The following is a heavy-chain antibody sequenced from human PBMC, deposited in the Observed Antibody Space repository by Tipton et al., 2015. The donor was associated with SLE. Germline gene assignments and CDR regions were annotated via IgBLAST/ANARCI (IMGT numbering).Heavy chain of an antibody. CDR1: GGSISSYC. Sequence: TLSLTCTVSGGSISSYCWNWFRQPPGKGLEWIGYIHHSGSANQNPSLKSRVTISLDTSKNQFSLKLSSVTAADTAMYYCAKADGVVGGQVPYWYFDLWGRGTLVTVSS. CDR2: IHHSGSA. V-gene: IGHV4-59*01. CDR3: AKADGVVGGQVPYWYFDL. D-gene: IGHD2-21*01. J-gene: IGHJ2*01.